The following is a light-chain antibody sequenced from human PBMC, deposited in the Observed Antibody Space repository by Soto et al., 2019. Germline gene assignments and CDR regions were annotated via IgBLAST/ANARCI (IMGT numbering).Light chain of an antibody. Sequence: EIVLTQSPGTLSLSPGERATLSCRASQSVTSSYLAWYQQKPGQAPRLLIYGASTTANGIPDRFSGSGSGTDFTLTISRLEPEDFAVYYCQQSGSSPYTFGQGTNLEIK. V-gene: IGKV3-20*01. CDR3: QQSGSSPYT. CDR2: GAS. CDR1: QSVTSSY. J-gene: IGKJ2*01.